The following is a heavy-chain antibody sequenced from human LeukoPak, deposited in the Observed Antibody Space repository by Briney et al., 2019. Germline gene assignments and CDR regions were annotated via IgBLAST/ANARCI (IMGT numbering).Heavy chain of an antibody. CDR3: ARAGLQYYYYMDV. J-gene: IGHJ6*03. D-gene: IGHD3-16*01. V-gene: IGHV3-7*01. CDR2: IKQDGSEK. Sequence: GGSLTLSCAASGFTFSSYAMSWVRQAPGKGLEWVANIKQDGSEKYYVDSVKGRFTISRDNAKNSLYLQMNSLRAEDTAVYYCARAGLQYYYYMDVWGKGTTVTVSS. CDR1: GFTFSSYA.